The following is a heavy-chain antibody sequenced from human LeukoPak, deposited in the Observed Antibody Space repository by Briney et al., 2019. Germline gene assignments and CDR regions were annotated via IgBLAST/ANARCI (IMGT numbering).Heavy chain of an antibody. CDR3: AREVRSAWASFDP. D-gene: IGHD1-26*01. Sequence: SETLSLTCTVSGDSISSGDYYWGWIRQPPGKGLEWIGTIRHSGSTDYYPSLKSRVTISLDTSKNQFSLKLSSVTAADTAVYYCAREVRSAWASFDPWGQGTLVTVSS. CDR1: GDSISSGDYY. V-gene: IGHV4-38-2*02. CDR2: IRHSGST. J-gene: IGHJ5*02.